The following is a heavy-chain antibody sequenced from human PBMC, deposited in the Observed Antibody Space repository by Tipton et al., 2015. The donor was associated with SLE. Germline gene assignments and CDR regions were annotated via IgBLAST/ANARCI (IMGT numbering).Heavy chain of an antibody. CDR3: ARGGGYSGYDGGWFDP. CDR2: IYTSGST. D-gene: IGHD5-12*01. Sequence: TLSLTCTVSGGSISSYYWSWIRQPAGKGLEWIGRIYTSGSTNYNPSLKSRVTMSVDTSKNQFFLKLSSVTAADTAVYYCARGGGYSGYDGGWFDPWGQGTLVTVSS. J-gene: IGHJ5*02. V-gene: IGHV4-4*07. CDR1: GGSISSYY.